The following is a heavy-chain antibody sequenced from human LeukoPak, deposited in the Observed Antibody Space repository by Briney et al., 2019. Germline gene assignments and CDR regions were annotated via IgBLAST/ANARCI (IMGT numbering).Heavy chain of an antibody. J-gene: IGHJ4*02. V-gene: IGHV3-30*02. CDR1: GFTFSSYG. Sequence: PGGSLRLSCAASGFTFSSYGMHWVRQAPGKGLEWVAFIRYDGSNKYYADSVKGRFTISRDNSKNTLYLQMNSLRAEDTAVYYCAKSAGYSSGWYAYWGQGTLVTVSS. CDR2: IRYDGSNK. D-gene: IGHD6-19*01. CDR3: AKSAGYSSGWYAY.